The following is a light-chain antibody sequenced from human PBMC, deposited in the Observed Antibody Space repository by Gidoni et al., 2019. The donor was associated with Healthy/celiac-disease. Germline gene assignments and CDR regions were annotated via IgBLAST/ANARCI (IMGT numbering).Light chain of an antibody. Sequence: DITSTQSPSSLSASVGDRVTIPCRASQSISSYVNWYQQKPGKAPKLLTYAESSLQSGVPSRFSGSGSGPDFTLTISSRQPEDFATYYCQQSFSTPRSFGQGTKLEIK. J-gene: IGKJ2*04. CDR2: AES. CDR3: QQSFSTPRS. CDR1: QSISSY. V-gene: IGKV1-39*01.